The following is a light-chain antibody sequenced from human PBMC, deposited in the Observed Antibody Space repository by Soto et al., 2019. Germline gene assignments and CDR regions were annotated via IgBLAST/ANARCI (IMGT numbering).Light chain of an antibody. Sequence: QSALTQPPSASGSPGQSVTISCIGTISDVGGYNYVSWYQQHPGKAPKLMIYEVSKRPSRVPDRFSGSKSGNTASLTVSGLQAEDEADYYCSSYAASNNLGVFGGGTKLTVL. CDR2: EVS. CDR3: SSYAASNNLGV. J-gene: IGLJ2*01. V-gene: IGLV2-8*01. CDR1: ISDVGGYNY.